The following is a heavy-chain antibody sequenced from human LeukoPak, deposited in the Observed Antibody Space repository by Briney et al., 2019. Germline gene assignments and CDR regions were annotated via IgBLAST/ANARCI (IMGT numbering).Heavy chain of an antibody. CDR2: ISGSSSNI. CDR1: GFTFSSYS. V-gene: IGHV3-48*01. CDR3: ARIITGTTRSVGGYFDY. J-gene: IGHJ4*02. Sequence: GGSLRLSSADSGFTFSSYSTKWVRQTPGKGLERVSYISGSSSNIYYADSVKGRFTISRDKAKNSLYLHMYTLRAEDTAPYYCARIITGTTRSVGGYFDYWGQGTLVTVSS. D-gene: IGHD1-20*01.